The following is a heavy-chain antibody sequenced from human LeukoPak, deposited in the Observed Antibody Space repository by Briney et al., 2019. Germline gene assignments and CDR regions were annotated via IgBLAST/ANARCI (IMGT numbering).Heavy chain of an antibody. CDR3: ATGVQLWLLSN. CDR2: INHSGST. J-gene: IGHJ4*02. V-gene: IGHV4-34*01. Sequence: PSETLSLTCAVNGGSFSGYYWSWIRQPPGKGLEWIGEINHSGSTNYNPSLKSRVTISVDTSKNQFSLKLSSVTAADTAVYYCATGVQLWLLSNWGQGTLVTVSS. D-gene: IGHD5-18*01. CDR1: GGSFSGYY.